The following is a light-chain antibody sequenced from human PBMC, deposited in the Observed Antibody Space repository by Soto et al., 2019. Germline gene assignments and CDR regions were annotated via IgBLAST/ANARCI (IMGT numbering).Light chain of an antibody. Sequence: QSALTQPRSVSGSPGQSVTISCTGTSSDVGGYHYVSWYQHHPGKAPKLVIFDVNRRPSGVPHRFSGSKSGTTASLTISGLQAEDEADYYCLSFTSSFTYIFGTGTKVTVL. CDR3: LSFTSSFTYI. V-gene: IGLV2-11*01. J-gene: IGLJ1*01. CDR2: DVN. CDR1: SSDVGGYHY.